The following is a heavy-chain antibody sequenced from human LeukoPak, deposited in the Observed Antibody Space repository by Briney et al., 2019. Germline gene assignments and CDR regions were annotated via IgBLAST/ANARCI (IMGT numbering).Heavy chain of an antibody. V-gene: IGHV3-53*01. D-gene: IGHD6-6*01. CDR1: GFTVSSTY. Sequence: GGSLRLSCAASGFTVSSTYMSWVRQAPGKGLEWVSVIYSGGNIYYIESVKGRFTISRDNSKNTLYLQMNSLRAEDTAVYYCARDPRSIAARSTSGVIDYWGQGTLVTVSS. J-gene: IGHJ4*02. CDR3: ARDPRSIAARSTSGVIDY. CDR2: IYSGGNI.